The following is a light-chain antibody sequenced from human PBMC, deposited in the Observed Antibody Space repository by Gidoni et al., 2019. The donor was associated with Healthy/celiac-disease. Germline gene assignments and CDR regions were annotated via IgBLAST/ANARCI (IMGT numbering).Light chain of an antibody. V-gene: IGKV3-15*01. J-gene: IGKJ1*01. Sequence: EIVMTQSPAPLSVSPGERATLPCRASQSVSSNLAWYQQKPAQAPRLLIYGASTRSTGIPARFSGSGSGTEFTLTISSLQSEDFAVYYCQQYNNWPPWTFGQGTKVEIK. CDR1: QSVSSN. CDR2: GAS. CDR3: QQYNNWPPWT.